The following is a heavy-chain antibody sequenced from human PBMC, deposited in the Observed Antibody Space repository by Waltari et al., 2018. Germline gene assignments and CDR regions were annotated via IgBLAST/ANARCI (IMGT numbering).Heavy chain of an antibody. V-gene: IGHV3-64*01. J-gene: IGHJ4*02. CDR1: GFFFRSSS. CDR3: ARGRPYSSGWEPADY. CDR2: ISTNGGST. D-gene: IGHD6-19*01. Sequence: EVKLMESGGGLVQPGGSLRLSCVASGFFFRSSSMHWVRQAPGRGLEYVSIISTNGGSTYYANSVKGRFTISRDNSKNTLYLQMGSLRPEDMAVYYCARGRPYSSGWEPADYWGQGTLVTVSS.